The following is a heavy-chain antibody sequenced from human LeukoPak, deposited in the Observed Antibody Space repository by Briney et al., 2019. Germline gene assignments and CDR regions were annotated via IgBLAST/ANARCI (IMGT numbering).Heavy chain of an antibody. V-gene: IGHV1-2*02. CDR2: INPNSGGT. CDR1: GYTFTGYY. J-gene: IGHJ4*02. D-gene: IGHD2-15*01. CDR3: ARDRTRILLLPGY. Sequence: GASVKVSCKASGYTFTGYYMRWVRQAPGQGLEWMGWINPNSGGTNYAQKFQGRVTMTRDTSISTAYMELSRLRSDDTAVYYCARDRTRILLLPGYWGQGTLVTVSS.